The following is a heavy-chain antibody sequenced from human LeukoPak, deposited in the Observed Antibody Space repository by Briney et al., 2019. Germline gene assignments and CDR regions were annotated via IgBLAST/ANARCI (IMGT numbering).Heavy chain of an antibody. J-gene: IGHJ5*02. D-gene: IGHD6-19*01. CDR1: GGSISSYY. Sequence: KPSETLSLTCTVSGGSISSYYWSWIRQPPGKGLEWIGYIYYSGSTNYNPSLKSRVTISVDTSKNQFSLKLSSVTAADTAVYYCARYSSGWSNWFDPWGQGTLVTVSS. V-gene: IGHV4-59*01. CDR2: IYYSGST. CDR3: ARYSSGWSNWFDP.